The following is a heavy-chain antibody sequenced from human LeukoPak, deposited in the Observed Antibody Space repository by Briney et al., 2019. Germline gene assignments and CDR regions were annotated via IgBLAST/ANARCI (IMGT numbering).Heavy chain of an antibody. J-gene: IGHJ5*02. Sequence: SETLSLTCTVSGYSISSGYYWGWIRQPPGKGLEWIGNIYPSGTTYYNPSLKTRITISVDTSKNQFSLKLSSVTAADTAVYFCARAYSSSWYFNWFDPWGQGTLVTVSS. V-gene: IGHV4-38-2*02. D-gene: IGHD6-13*01. CDR3: ARAYSSSWYFNWFDP. CDR1: GYSISSGYY. CDR2: IYPSGTT.